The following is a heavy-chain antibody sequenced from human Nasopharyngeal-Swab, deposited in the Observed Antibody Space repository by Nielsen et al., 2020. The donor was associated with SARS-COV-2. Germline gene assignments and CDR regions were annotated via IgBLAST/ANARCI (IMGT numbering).Heavy chain of an antibody. Sequence: GSLRLSCTVSGGSISSYYWSWIRQPPGKGLEWIGYIYYSGSTNYNPSLKSRVTISVDTSKNQFSLKLSSVTAADTAVYYCARRSYYYGMDVWGQGTTVTVSS. CDR3: ARRSYYYGMDV. CDR2: IYYSGST. CDR1: GGSISSYY. J-gene: IGHJ6*02. V-gene: IGHV4-59*08.